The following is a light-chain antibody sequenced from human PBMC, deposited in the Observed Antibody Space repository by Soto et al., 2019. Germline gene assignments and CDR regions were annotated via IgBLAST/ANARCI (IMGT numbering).Light chain of an antibody. Sequence: QTVVTQEPSFSVSPGGTVTLTCGLRSGSVSTSYYPSWSQQTPGQAPRTLIYSTNTRSSGVPDRFSGSILGNKAALTITGAQADDESDYYCVLYMGSGIWVFGGGTKLTVL. J-gene: IGLJ3*02. CDR1: SGSVSTSYY. CDR2: STN. V-gene: IGLV8-61*01. CDR3: VLYMGSGIWV.